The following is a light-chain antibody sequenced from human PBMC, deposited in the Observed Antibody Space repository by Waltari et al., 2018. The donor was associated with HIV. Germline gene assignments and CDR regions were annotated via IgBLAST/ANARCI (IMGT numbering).Light chain of an antibody. V-gene: IGKV3-11*01. Sequence: DIVLKQSPATHSLSLGVRATLSCRASKSLTSFLAWHQQKPGQAPRLLIYNISNRAGGIPTRFSGSGSGTDFTLTISSLEPDDFAVYYCQHRTNLRGTFGQGTRLEV. CDR1: KSLTSF. CDR3: QHRTNLRGT. J-gene: IGKJ5*01. CDR2: NIS.